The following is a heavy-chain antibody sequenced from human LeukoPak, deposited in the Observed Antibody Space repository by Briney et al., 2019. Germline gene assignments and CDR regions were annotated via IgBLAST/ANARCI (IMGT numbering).Heavy chain of an antibody. Sequence: ASVKVSCKASGGTFSSYAISWVRQAPGQGLEWMGGIIPIFGTANYAQKFQGRVTITTDESTSTAYMELSSLRSEDTAVYYCARQEKSSSSVGATAFDIWGQGTMVTVSS. CDR1: GGTFSSYA. D-gene: IGHD6-6*01. CDR2: IIPIFGTA. CDR3: ARQEKSSSSVGATAFDI. V-gene: IGHV1-69*05. J-gene: IGHJ3*02.